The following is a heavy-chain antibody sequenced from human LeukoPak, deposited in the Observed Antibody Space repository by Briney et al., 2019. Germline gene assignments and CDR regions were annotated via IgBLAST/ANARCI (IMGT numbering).Heavy chain of an antibody. V-gene: IGHV3-23*01. Sequence: GSLRLSCAASGFTFSSYAMSWVRQAPGKGLEWVSAISGSGGSTYYADSVKGRFTISRDNSKNTLYLQMNSLRAEDTAVYYCAKDLEVYSSSSGLDYWGQGTLVTVSS. CDR3: AKDLEVYSSSSGLDY. D-gene: IGHD6-6*01. J-gene: IGHJ4*02. CDR1: GFTFSSYA. CDR2: ISGSGGST.